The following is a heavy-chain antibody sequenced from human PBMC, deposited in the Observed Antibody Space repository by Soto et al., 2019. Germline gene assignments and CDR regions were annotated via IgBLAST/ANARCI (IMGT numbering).Heavy chain of an antibody. V-gene: IGHV3-30-3*01. CDR3: AKDLTGPYDY. D-gene: IGHD3-9*01. Sequence: GGSLRRSCAGSGFTFSRYAMHGVRQAPGKGLEWVADIFYDGSKIHYADSVKGRFTISRDNSKNTVHLQMNSLRPEDTAVYYCAKDLTGPYDYWGQGTLVTVSS. CDR2: IFYDGSKI. J-gene: IGHJ4*02. CDR1: GFTFSRYA.